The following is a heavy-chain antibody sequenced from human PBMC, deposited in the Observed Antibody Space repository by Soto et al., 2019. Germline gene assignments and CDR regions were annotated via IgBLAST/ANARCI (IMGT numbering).Heavy chain of an antibody. Sequence: EVQLVESGGGLVQPGGSLRLSCAASGFTFTGSWMHWVRQAPGKGLGWVSRLNGDGSGTSYADFVKGRFIISRDDAKNPLFMQMNGLRAEDTAVYYCARGIFGSGTANDYWGQGTLVTVSS. CDR3: ARGIFGSGTANDY. CDR1: GFTFTGSW. CDR2: LNGDGSGT. J-gene: IGHJ4*02. D-gene: IGHD3-10*01. V-gene: IGHV3-74*01.